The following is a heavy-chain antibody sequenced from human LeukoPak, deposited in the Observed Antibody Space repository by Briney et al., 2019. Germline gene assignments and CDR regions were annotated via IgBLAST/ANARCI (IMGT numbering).Heavy chain of an antibody. CDR1: GFTLSIYA. Sequence: PGRSLRLSCAASGFTLSIYAMHWVRQAPGKGLEWVATISHDGNRQYYADSVKGRFTISRDNSKNTLYLQMNSLRAEDTAVYYCARSGIPIPLDYWGQGTLVTVSS. J-gene: IGHJ4*02. CDR2: ISHDGNRQ. CDR3: ARSGIPIPLDY. D-gene: IGHD1-14*01. V-gene: IGHV3-30-3*01.